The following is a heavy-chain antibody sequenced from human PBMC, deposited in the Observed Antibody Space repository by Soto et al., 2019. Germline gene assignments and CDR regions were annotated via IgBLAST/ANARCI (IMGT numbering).Heavy chain of an antibody. D-gene: IGHD2-15*01. CDR1: GFTFSSYA. Sequence: GGSLRLSCAASGFTFSSYAMSWVRQAPGKGLEWVSAISGSGGSTYYADSVKGRFTISRDNSKKTLYLQMNSLRAEDTAVYYCAKRVQYCSGGSCSPSDYWGQGTLVTVSS. V-gene: IGHV3-23*01. CDR3: AKRVQYCSGGSCSPSDY. CDR2: ISGSGGST. J-gene: IGHJ4*02.